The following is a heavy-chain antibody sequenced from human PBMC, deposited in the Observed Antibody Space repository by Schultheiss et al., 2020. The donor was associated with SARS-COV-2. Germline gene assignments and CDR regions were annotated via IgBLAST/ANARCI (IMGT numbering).Heavy chain of an antibody. CDR2: IYHSGST. CDR3: ARDMDV. V-gene: IGHV4-34*01. CDR1: GGSFCGYY. J-gene: IGHJ6*02. Sequence: SQTLSLTCAVYGGSFCGYYWSWIRQPPGKGLEWIGEIYHSGSTNYNPSLKSRVTISVDTSKNQFSLKLNSVTAADTAVYYCARDMDVWGQGTTVTVSS.